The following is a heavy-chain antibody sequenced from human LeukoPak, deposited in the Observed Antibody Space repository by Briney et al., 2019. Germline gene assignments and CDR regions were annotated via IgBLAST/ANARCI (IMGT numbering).Heavy chain of an antibody. J-gene: IGHJ3*02. CDR2: VYYSGST. V-gene: IGHV4-59*01. CDR3: ARATYYSTSSPAFDI. D-gene: IGHD6-6*01. Sequence: SETLSLTCTVSGGSISSYYWSWIRQPPGKGLEWIGYVYYSGSTNYNPSLKSRVTFSVVTSKSQFSLKLNSVIAADTAVYYCARATYYSTSSPAFDIWGQGTMVTVSS. CDR1: GGSISSYY.